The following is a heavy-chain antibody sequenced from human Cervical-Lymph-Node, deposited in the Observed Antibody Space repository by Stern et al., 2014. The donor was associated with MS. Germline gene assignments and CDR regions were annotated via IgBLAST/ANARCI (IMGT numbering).Heavy chain of an antibody. J-gene: IGHJ3*01. V-gene: IGHV4-34*01. CDR2: INHSGKP. Sequence: QVQLQQWGAGLLRPSETLSLTCAVHGASFTDNYWSWIRQTPGKGLEWIGEINHSGKPHHNPSLMIRVPLSVDTSKNQFSLRLNSVTAADTAVYYCARERKVERSARVFVSFDVWGQGTLLTVSS. D-gene: IGHD1-1*01. CDR1: GASFTDNY. CDR3: ARERKVERSARVFVSFDV.